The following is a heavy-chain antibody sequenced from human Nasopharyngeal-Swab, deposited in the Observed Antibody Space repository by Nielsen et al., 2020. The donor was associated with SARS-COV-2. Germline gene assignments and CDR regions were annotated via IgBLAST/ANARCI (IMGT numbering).Heavy chain of an antibody. CDR2: IAGDDNT. V-gene: IGHV3-23*01. Sequence: GGSLRLSCAASRYTYSSYAMNWVRQAPGKGLEWVSTIAGDDNTFYADSVKGRFTISRDKSKSTVHLQMNSLRAEDTAVYFCAKVRFSMYFFDMDVWGQGTTVTVSS. CDR3: AKVRFSMYFFDMDV. CDR1: RYTYSSYA. J-gene: IGHJ6*03. D-gene: IGHD3-3*01.